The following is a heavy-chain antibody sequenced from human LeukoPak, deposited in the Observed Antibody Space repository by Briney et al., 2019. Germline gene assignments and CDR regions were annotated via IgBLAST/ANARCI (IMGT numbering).Heavy chain of an antibody. D-gene: IGHD1-26*01. V-gene: IGHV4-61*01. CDR2: IYPTGVT. Sequence: SQTLSLTCSVSGDSITRDSYYWSWIRQPPGKGLEWIGYIYPTGVTNSNPSLKSRVTISVDTSKSQFSLRLNSMTAADTAVYYCATGAGTALFDYWGQGVLVSVSS. CDR1: GDSITRDSYY. J-gene: IGHJ4*02. CDR3: ATGAGTALFDY.